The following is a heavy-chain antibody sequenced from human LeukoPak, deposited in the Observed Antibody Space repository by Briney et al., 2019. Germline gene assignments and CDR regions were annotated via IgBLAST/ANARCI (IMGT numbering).Heavy chain of an antibody. CDR1: GFSLTTRGVG. D-gene: IGHD3-22*01. CDR2: FYWEYDK. CDR3: AHAQYYYDSSGYYLNY. J-gene: IGHJ4*02. Sequence: ESGPTLVKPTQTLTLTCTFSGFSLTTRGVGGGWIRQPPGKALEWRALFYWEYDKRYSPSGKSRLNITKDTSKNQVVLTMTNMDPVDTATYYCAHAQYYYDSSGYYLNYWGQGTLVTVSS. V-gene: IGHV2-5*02.